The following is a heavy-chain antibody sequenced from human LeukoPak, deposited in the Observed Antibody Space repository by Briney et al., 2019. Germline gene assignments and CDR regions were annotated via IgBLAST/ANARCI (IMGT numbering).Heavy chain of an antibody. Sequence: PGESLKISCEGSGYSFTSYWIGWVRQMPGKGLEWMGIIYPGDSDTRYSPSFQGQVTISADKSISTAYLQWSSLKASDTAMYYCARANYDSSGLGGDFDYWGQGTLVTVSS. CDR2: IYPGDSDT. D-gene: IGHD3-22*01. J-gene: IGHJ4*02. V-gene: IGHV5-51*01. CDR3: ARANYDSSGLGGDFDY. CDR1: GYSFTSYW.